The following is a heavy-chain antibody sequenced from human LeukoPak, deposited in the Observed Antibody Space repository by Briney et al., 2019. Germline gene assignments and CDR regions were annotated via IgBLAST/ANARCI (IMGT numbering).Heavy chain of an antibody. CDR2: IKRKTDGGTT. Sequence: GGSLRLSCAASGFTFSNAWMTWVRQAPGMGLEWVGRIKRKTDGGTTDYAAPVKGRFTISRDDSKDTLYLQMNSLNAEDTAVYYCAKGGHTSSWYTDYWGQGTLVTVSS. J-gene: IGHJ4*02. CDR3: AKGGHTSSWYTDY. V-gene: IGHV3-15*01. CDR1: GFTFSNAW. D-gene: IGHD6-13*01.